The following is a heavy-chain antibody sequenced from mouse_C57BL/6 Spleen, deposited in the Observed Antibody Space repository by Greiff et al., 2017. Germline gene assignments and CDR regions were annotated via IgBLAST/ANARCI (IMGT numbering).Heavy chain of an antibody. CDR1: GFTFSDYG. D-gene: IGHD2-3*01. CDR3: ARPYDGYYDY. J-gene: IGHJ2*01. V-gene: IGHV5-17*01. CDR2: ISSGSSTI. Sequence: VQLKESGGGLVKPGGSLKLSCAASGFTFSDYGMHWVRQAPEKGLEWVAYISSGSSTIYYADTVKGRFTISRDNAKNTLFLQMTSLRSEDTAMYYCARPYDGYYDYWGQGTTLTVSS.